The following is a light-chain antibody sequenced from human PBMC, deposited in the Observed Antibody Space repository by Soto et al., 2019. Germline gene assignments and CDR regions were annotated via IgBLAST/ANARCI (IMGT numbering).Light chain of an antibody. Sequence: EIVLTQYPGPLSLSPGERATLSCRSSQSVSSSYLAWYQQKPGQAPRLLIYGASSRATGIPDRFSGSGSGTDFTLPLSRLEPEDFAVYYCQQYGSSSITVGQGTRLEIK. V-gene: IGKV3-20*01. CDR2: GAS. CDR3: QQYGSSSIT. CDR1: QSVSSSY. J-gene: IGKJ5*01.